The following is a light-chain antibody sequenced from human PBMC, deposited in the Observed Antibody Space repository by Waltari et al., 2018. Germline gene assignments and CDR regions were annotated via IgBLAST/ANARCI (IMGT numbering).Light chain of an antibody. CDR2: EIS. Sequence: YQHHPGRNPRLLIYEISQLPSGISNRFSGSKSGNTASLTISGLQPEDEADYFCCSCAGYGIYVFGSGTQVSVL. CDR3: CSCAGYGIYV. J-gene: IGLJ1*01. V-gene: IGLV2-23*02.